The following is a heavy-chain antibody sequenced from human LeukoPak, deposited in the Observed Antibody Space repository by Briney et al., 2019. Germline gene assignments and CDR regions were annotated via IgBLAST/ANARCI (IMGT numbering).Heavy chain of an antibody. V-gene: IGHV3-30*18. CDR2: ISYDGSNK. Sequence: GGSLRLSCAASGFTFSSYGMHWVRQAPGKGLEWVAVISYDGSNKYYADSVKGRFTISRDNSKNTLYLQMNSLRAEDTAVYYCAKDGGAVAGQFYGMDVWGQGTTVTVSS. CDR3: AKDGGAVAGQFYGMDV. J-gene: IGHJ6*02. D-gene: IGHD6-19*01. CDR1: GFTFSSYG.